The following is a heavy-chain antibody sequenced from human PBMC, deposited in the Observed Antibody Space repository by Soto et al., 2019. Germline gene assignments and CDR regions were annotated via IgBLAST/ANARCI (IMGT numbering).Heavy chain of an antibody. V-gene: IGHV1-46*01. D-gene: IGHD6-13*01. CDR1: GDTFTANY. CDR2: INPSGGST. CDR3: ARDLAAAGPPIGMDV. J-gene: IGHJ6*02. Sequence: ASVKVSCKASGDTFTANYIHWVRQAPGQGFEWMGIINPSGGSTSYAQKFQGRVTMTRDTSTSTVYMELSSLRSEDTAVYYCARDLAAAGPPIGMDVWGQGTTVTVSS.